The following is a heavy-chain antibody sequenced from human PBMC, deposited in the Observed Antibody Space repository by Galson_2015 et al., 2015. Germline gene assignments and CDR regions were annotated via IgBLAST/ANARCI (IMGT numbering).Heavy chain of an antibody. CDR1: GFTFSSYE. CDR2: ISSSGSTI. D-gene: IGHD3-22*01. J-gene: IGHJ6*02. Sequence: SLRLSCAASGFTFSSYEMNWVRQAPGKGLEWVSYISSSGSTIYYADSVKGRFTISRDNAKNSLYLQMNSLRAEDTAVYYCARGATMIVVDTLDVWGQGTTVTVSS. CDR3: ARGATMIVVDTLDV. V-gene: IGHV3-48*03.